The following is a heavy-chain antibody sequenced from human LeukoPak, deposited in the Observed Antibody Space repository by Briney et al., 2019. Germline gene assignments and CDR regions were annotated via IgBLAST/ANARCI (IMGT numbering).Heavy chain of an antibody. J-gene: IGHJ4*02. CDR1: GYTFTSYY. CDR3: ARALRFYYGSGSYYPFDY. D-gene: IGHD3-10*01. Sequence: ASVKVSCKASGYTFTSYYMHWVRQAPGQGLEWMGIINPSGGSTSYAQKFQGRVTITADKSTSTAYMELSSLRSEDTAVYYCARALRFYYGSGSYYPFDYWGQGTLVTVSS. CDR2: INPSGGST. V-gene: IGHV1-46*01.